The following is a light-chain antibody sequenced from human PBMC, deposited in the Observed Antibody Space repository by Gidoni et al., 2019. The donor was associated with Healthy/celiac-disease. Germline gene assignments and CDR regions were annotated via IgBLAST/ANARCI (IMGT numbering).Light chain of an antibody. Sequence: EIVLTQSPGTLSLSPGERATLSCRASQSVSSSYLAWYQQKPGQAPRLLIYGASSRATGIPDRFSGSGSGTDFTLTISRLEPEDFAVYYCQQYAGTFGGXTKVEIK. CDR3: QQYAGT. CDR2: GAS. CDR1: QSVSSSY. J-gene: IGKJ4*01. V-gene: IGKV3-20*01.